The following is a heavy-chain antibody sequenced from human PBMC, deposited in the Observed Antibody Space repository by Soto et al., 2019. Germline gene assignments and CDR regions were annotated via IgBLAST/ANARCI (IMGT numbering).Heavy chain of an antibody. J-gene: IGHJ4*02. D-gene: IGHD2-8*02. CDR3: AIVRVVYSSLDH. V-gene: IGHV3-30*03. CDR1: GFIFSNNG. Sequence: QVQLVESGGGVVQPGRSLRLSCVGSGFIFSNNGMHWVRQAPGKGLEWVAFMAYDGSAKFYADSVKGRFTISRDNSKSTLFLHMSILRADDTAMYYCAIVRVVYSSLDHWGQGTLVTVSA. CDR2: MAYDGSAK.